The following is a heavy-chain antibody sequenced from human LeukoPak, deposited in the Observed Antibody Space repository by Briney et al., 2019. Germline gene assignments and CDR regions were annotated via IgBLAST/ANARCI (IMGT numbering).Heavy chain of an antibody. V-gene: IGHV3-30*02. CDR3: AKVIYKGYCSGGSCYTEDY. CDR1: GFTFSSYG. CDR2: IRYDGSNK. D-gene: IGHD2-15*01. Sequence: GGSLRLSCAASGFTFSSYGMHWVRQAPSKGLEWVAFIRYDGSNKYYADSVKGRFTISRDNSKNTLYLQMNSLRAEDTAVYYCAKVIYKGYCSGGSCYTEDYWGQGTLVTVSS. J-gene: IGHJ4*02.